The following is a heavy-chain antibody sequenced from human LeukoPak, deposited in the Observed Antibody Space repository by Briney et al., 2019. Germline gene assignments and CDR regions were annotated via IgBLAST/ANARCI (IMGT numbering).Heavy chain of an antibody. J-gene: IGHJ5*02. CDR1: GFTFSSYA. CDR2: IGGSGGST. CDR3: ARRYGSGSYRWFDP. V-gene: IGHV3-23*01. D-gene: IGHD3-10*01. Sequence: GGSLRLSCAASGFTFSSYAMSWIRQAPGKGLELVATIGGSGGSTYYADSVKGRFTISRDNSKNTLFLQMNSLRAEDTAVYYCARRYGSGSYRWFDPWGQGTLVTVSS.